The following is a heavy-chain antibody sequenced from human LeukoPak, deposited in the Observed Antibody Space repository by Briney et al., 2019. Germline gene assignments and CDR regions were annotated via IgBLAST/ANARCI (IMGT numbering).Heavy chain of an antibody. Sequence: GASVKVSCKASGYTFTSYGISWVRQAPGQGLEWMGWISAYNGNTNYAQKLQGRVTMTTDTSTSTAYVELRSLRSDDTAVYYCARDSCASLWFGELCWFDPWGQGTLVTVSS. CDR1: GYTFTSYG. D-gene: IGHD3-10*01. V-gene: IGHV1-18*01. CDR2: ISAYNGNT. J-gene: IGHJ5*02. CDR3: ARDSCASLWFGELCWFDP.